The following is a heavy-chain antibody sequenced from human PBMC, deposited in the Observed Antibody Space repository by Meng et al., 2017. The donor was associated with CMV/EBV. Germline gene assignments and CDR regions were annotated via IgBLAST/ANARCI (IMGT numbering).Heavy chain of an antibody. CDR3: ARVVGINIFGVLIPNWLDP. D-gene: IGHD3-3*02. CDR1: GYTFTGYY. Sequence: ASVKVSCKTSGYTFTGYYIHWVRQAPGQGLEWMGWINPNTGGTNSPQKFQGRVTMTRDTSISTASMELSRLRSDDTAMYYCARVVGINIFGVLIPNWLDPWGHGTLVTVSS. CDR2: INPNTGGT. J-gene: IGHJ5*02. V-gene: IGHV1-2*02.